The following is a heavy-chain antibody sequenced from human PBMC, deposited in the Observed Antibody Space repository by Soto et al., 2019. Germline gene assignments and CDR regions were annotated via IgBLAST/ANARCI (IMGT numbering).Heavy chain of an antibody. CDR3: AREYSSGWYYFDY. CDR2: IYYSGST. Sequence: SETLSLTCTVSCASISSGSYYWSWIRQPPGKGLEWIGYIYYSGSTNYNPSLKSRVTISVDTSKNQFSLKLSSVTAADTAVYYCAREYSSGWYYFDYWGQGTLVTVSS. D-gene: IGHD6-19*01. CDR1: CASISSGSYY. J-gene: IGHJ4*02. V-gene: IGHV4-61*01.